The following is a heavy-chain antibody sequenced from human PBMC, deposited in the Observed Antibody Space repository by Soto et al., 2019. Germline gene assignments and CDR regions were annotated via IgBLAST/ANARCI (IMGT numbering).Heavy chain of an antibody. J-gene: IGHJ4*02. D-gene: IGHD3-10*01. V-gene: IGHV4-31*03. CDR1: GGSISSGGYY. Sequence: SETLSLTCTVSGGSISSGGYYWSWIRQHPGKGLEWIGYIYYSGSTYYNPSLKSRVTISVDTSKNQFSLKLSSVTAADTAVYYCARDTEFRGVILWGQGTLVTVSS. CDR3: ARDTEFRGVIL. CDR2: IYYSGST.